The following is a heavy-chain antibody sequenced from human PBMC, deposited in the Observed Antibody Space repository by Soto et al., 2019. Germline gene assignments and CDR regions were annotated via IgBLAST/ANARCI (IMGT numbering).Heavy chain of an antibody. Sequence: GGSLRLSCAASGFTFSNYWMNWVRQSPGKGPVWVSRTKYDGSYSTYADSVKGRFIVSRDNAKNTLYLQMNSLRPEDTAVYYCATLSGSTSGYNSYGMDVWGQGTTVTVSS. CDR1: GFTFSNYW. D-gene: IGHD2-2*01. V-gene: IGHV3-74*01. J-gene: IGHJ6*02. CDR3: ATLSGSTSGYNSYGMDV. CDR2: TKYDGSYS.